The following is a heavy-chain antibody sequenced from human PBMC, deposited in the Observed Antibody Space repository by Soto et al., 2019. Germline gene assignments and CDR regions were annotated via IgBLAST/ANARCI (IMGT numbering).Heavy chain of an antibody. CDR1: GYTFINYH. Sequence: QVQLVQSGGEVKKPGASVTVSCKASGYTFINYHITWVRQAPGPGLEWMAWINTYNGMTDYAQSIQRRVTMTRDTSTSTAYMELRNLGSDDTAVYFCAKSPRGEMATDWGQGTRVTVSS. D-gene: IGHD5-12*01. CDR2: INTYNGMT. J-gene: IGHJ4*02. V-gene: IGHV1-18*01. CDR3: AKSPRGEMATD.